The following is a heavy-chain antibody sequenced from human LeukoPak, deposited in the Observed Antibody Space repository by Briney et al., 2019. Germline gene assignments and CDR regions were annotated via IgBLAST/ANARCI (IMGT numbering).Heavy chain of an antibody. Sequence: PGGSLRLSCAASGFTFSSYGMNWVRQAPGKGLEWVSYISSSTSSIYYADSVKGRFTISRDNAKSSLYLQMNSLRAEDTAVYYCTRDVATSGWATFYWGPGTLVTVSS. CDR1: GFTFSSYG. V-gene: IGHV3-48*01. J-gene: IGHJ4*02. CDR2: ISSSTSSI. D-gene: IGHD6-19*01. CDR3: TRDVATSGWATFY.